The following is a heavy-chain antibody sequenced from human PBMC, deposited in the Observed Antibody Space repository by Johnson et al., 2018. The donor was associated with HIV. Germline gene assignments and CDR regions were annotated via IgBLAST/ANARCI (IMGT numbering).Heavy chain of an antibody. V-gene: IGHV3-13*01. D-gene: IGHD6-6*01. Sequence: VQLVESGGGLVQPGGSLRLSCAASGFTFSSYDMHWVRQATGKGLEWVSAIGTAGDTYYPGSVKGRFTISRENAKNSLYLQMNSLRAEDTALYYCARDLDSSSSEDAFDIWGQGTMVTVSS. CDR1: GFTFSSYD. J-gene: IGHJ3*02. CDR3: ARDLDSSSSEDAFDI. CDR2: IGTAGDT.